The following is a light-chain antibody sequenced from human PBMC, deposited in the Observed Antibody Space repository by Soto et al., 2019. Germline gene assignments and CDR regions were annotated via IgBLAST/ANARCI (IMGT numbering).Light chain of an antibody. CDR3: QTWDTVVV. V-gene: IGLV4-69*01. Sequence: QSVLTQSPSASASLGASVKLTCTLRSGHSDYGIAWHQQQPDKGPRYLMKLTRDGSHNKGDGIPDRFSGSSSGAERYLTISSLLSDDEADYYFQTWDTVVVFGGGSKLTVL. CDR1: SGHSDYG. J-gene: IGLJ2*01. CDR2: LTRDGSH.